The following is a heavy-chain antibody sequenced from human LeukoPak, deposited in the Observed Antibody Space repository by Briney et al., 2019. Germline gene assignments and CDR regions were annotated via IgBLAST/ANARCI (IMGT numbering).Heavy chain of an antibody. V-gene: IGHV3-21*01. J-gene: IGHJ4*01. D-gene: IGHD5-18*01. CDR2: ISSSSSYI. CDR3: ARGTGYSYGPFDY. Sequence: GGSLRLSCAASGFTFSSYSMNWVRQAPGKGLEWVSSISSSSSYIYYADSVKGRFTISRDNAKNTLYLQMNSLRAEDTAVYYCARGTGYSYGPFDYWGQETLVTVSS. CDR1: GFTFSSYS.